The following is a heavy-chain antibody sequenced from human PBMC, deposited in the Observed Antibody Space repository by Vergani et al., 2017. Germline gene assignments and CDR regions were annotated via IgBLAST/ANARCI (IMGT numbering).Heavy chain of an antibody. J-gene: IGHJ4*02. D-gene: IGHD3-10*01. CDR1: GGSFSGYY. CDR3: ARVHYTMVRGQPYYFDY. CDR2: INHSGST. V-gene: IGHV4-34*01. Sequence: QVQLQQWGAGLLKPSETLSLTCAVYGGSFSGYYWSWIRQPPGKGLEWIGEINHSGSTNYNPSLKSRVTMSVDTSKNQFSLKLSYVTAADTAVYYCARVHYTMVRGQPYYFDYWGQGTLVTVSS.